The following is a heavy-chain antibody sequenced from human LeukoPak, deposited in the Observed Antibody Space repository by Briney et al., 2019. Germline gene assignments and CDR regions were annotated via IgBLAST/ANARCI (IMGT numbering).Heavy chain of an antibody. CDR1: GFTFSSYS. CDR3: ARDGRSSSWYDLFDY. J-gene: IGHJ4*02. Sequence: GGSLGLSCAASGFTFSSYSMNWVRQAPGKGLEWVSSISSSSSYIYYADSVKGRFTISRDNAKNSLYLQMNSLRAEDTAVYYCARDGRSSSWYDLFDYWGQGTLVTVSS. CDR2: ISSSSSYI. V-gene: IGHV3-21*01. D-gene: IGHD6-13*01.